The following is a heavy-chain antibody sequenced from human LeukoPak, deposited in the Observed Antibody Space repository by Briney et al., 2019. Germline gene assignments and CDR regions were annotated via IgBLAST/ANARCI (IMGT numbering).Heavy chain of an antibody. CDR3: TTIKRGNIFGYFDF. J-gene: IGHJ4*02. CDR1: GGSMTTHH. V-gene: IGHV4-59*11. CDR2: VFDSGRT. Sequence: SETLSLTCTVSGGSMTTHHWNWIRQTPGKGLEWIGYVFDSGRTKEKPSLKSRVTLSADTSKNQLSLRLSSVTAADTAVYYCTTIKRGNIFGYFDFWGQGILVTVSS. D-gene: IGHD5-18*01.